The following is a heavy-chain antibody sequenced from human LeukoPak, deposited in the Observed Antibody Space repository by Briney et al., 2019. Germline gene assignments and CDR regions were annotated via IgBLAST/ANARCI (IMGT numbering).Heavy chain of an antibody. J-gene: IGHJ4*02. Sequence: PGGSLRLSCAASGFTVSSNYMSWVRQAPGKGLEWVSVIYSGGSTYYADSVKGRFTISRDNSKNTLYLQMNSLRAEDTAVYYCARAPPIRDDFWSGYYAVGYYFDYWGQGTLVTVSS. D-gene: IGHD3-3*01. CDR1: GFTVSSNY. CDR3: ARAPPIRDDFWSGYYAVGYYFDY. CDR2: IYSGGST. V-gene: IGHV3-53*01.